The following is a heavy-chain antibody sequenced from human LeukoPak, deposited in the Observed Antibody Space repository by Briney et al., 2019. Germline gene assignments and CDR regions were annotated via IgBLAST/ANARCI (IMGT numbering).Heavy chain of an antibody. V-gene: IGHV3-30*04. CDR2: ISYDGSNK. Sequence: PGGSLRLSCAASGFTFSSYAMHWVRQAPGKGLEWVAVISYDGSNKYYADSVKGRFTISRDNSKNTLYLQMNSLRAEDTAVYYCASASRASGSYYGWFDPWGQGTLVTVSS. D-gene: IGHD3-10*01. CDR1: GFTFSSYA. CDR3: ASASRASGSYYGWFDP. J-gene: IGHJ5*02.